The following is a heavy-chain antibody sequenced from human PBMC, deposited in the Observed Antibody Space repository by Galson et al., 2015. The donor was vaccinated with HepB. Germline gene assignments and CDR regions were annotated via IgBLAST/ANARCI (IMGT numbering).Heavy chain of an antibody. J-gene: IGHJ6*02. CDR1: GGNFNNFA. CDR3: ARQDYYGSGTYPPWYGLDV. V-gene: IGHV1-69*06. CDR2: IIPAFGAE. Sequence: SVKVSCKASGGNFNNFAITWVRKAPGQGLEWVGRIIPAFGAENYAQKFQGRLTISADKSTGTAYMDLTNLRSEDTAVYYCARQDYYGSGTYPPWYGLDVWGQGTTVTVSS. D-gene: IGHD3-10*01.